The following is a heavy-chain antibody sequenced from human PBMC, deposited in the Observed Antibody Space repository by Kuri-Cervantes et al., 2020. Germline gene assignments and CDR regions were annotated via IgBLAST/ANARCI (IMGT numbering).Heavy chain of an antibody. D-gene: IGHD4-23*01. CDR2: ISYDGSNK. CDR3: VKTNGGGYYYYYYMDV. CDR1: GFTFSSYA. Sequence: GESLKISCAASGFTFSSYAMHWVRQAPGKGLEWVALISYDGSNKYYADSVKGRFTISRDNAKRSVYLQMNSLTVEDTALYFCVKTNGGGYYYYYYMDVWGKGTMVTVSS. V-gene: IGHV3-30-3*01. J-gene: IGHJ6*03.